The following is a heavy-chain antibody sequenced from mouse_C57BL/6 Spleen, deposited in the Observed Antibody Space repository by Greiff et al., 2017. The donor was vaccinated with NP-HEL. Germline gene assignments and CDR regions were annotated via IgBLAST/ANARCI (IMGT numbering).Heavy chain of an antibody. CDR2: INYDGSST. V-gene: IGHV5-16*01. D-gene: IGHD2-5*01. Sequence: EVQLVESEGGLVQPGSSMKLSCTASGFTFSDYYMAWVRQVPEKGLEWVANINYDGSSTYYLDSLKSRFIISRDNAKNILYLQMSSLKSEDTATYYCARDQGYSNYGYWYFDVWGTGTTVTVSS. J-gene: IGHJ1*03. CDR3: ARDQGYSNYGYWYFDV. CDR1: GFTFSDYY.